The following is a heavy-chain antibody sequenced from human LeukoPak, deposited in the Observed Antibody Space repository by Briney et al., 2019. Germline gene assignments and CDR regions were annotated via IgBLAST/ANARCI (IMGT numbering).Heavy chain of an antibody. CDR2: INGNGGST. CDR3: AKFYGSGTYYNNYFDY. D-gene: IGHD3-10*01. Sequence: GGSLRVSCAASGFNFDEYPMHWVRQAPGKGLEWVAAINGNGGSTDYGDSVKGRCTITRDNTKNALFLQMNSLRTEDTALYYCAKFYGSGTYYNNYFDYWGQGALVTVSS. V-gene: IGHV3-43*02. CDR1: GFNFDEYP. J-gene: IGHJ4*02.